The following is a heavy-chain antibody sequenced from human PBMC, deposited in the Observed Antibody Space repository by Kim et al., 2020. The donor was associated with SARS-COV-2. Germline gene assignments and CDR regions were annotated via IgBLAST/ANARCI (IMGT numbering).Heavy chain of an antibody. V-gene: IGHV1-18*04. D-gene: IGHD2-2*01. J-gene: IGHJ2*01. CDR2: ISAYNGNT. CDR1: GYTFSSYG. Sequence: ASVKVSCKASGYTFSSYGISWVRQAPGQGLEWMGWISAYNGNTNYAQKLQGRVTMTTDTSTSTAYMELRSLRSDDTAVYYCARVRPGARSNRPSSYWYFDLWGRGTLVTVSS. CDR3: ARVRPGARSNRPSSYWYFDL.